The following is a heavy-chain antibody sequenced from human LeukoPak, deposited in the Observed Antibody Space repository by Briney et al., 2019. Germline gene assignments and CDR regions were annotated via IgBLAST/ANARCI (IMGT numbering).Heavy chain of an antibody. CDR2: IYYSGST. CDR3: ARGKRGGRGSSVRSYYFDY. D-gene: IGHD6-6*01. CDR1: GGSISSGGYY. Sequence: SQTLSLTCTVSGGSISSGGYYWSWIRQHPGKGLEWIRYIYYSGSTYYNPSLKSRVTISVDTSKNQFSLKLSSVTAADTAVYYCARGKRGGRGSSVRSYYFDYWGQGTLVTVSS. J-gene: IGHJ4*02. V-gene: IGHV4-31*03.